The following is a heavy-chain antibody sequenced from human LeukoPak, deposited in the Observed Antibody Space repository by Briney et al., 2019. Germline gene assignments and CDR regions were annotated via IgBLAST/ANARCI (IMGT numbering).Heavy chain of an antibody. D-gene: IGHD6-13*01. CDR2: IYHSGST. CDR1: GYSISSGYY. Sequence: SETLSLTCTVSGYSISSGYYWGWIRQPPGKGLEWIGSIYHSGSTYYNPSLKSRVTISVDTSKNQFSLKLSSVTAADTAVYYCARGGYSSSWYRQRDAFDIWGQGTMVTVSS. CDR3: ARGGYSSSWYRQRDAFDI. V-gene: IGHV4-38-2*02. J-gene: IGHJ3*02.